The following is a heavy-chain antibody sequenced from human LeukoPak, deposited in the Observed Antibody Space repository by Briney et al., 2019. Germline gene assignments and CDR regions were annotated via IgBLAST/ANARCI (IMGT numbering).Heavy chain of an antibody. CDR2: IYYSGST. Sequence: SETLSLTCTVPGGSISSGDYYWSWIRQPPGKGLEWIGYIYYSGSTYYNPSLKSRVTISVDTSKNQFSLKLSSETAADTAVYYCARALSGTTEVGNWFDPWGQGTLVTVPS. V-gene: IGHV4-30-4*08. CDR3: ARALSGTTEVGNWFDP. CDR1: GGSISSGDYY. J-gene: IGHJ5*02. D-gene: IGHD1-1*01.